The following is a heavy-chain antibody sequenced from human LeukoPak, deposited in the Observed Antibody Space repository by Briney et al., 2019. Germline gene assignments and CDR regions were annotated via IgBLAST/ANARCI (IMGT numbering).Heavy chain of an antibody. CDR1: GGSISSSSYY. Sequence: PSETLSLTCTVSGGSISSSSYYWGWIRQPPGKGLEWIGSIYYSGSTYYNPSLKSRVTISVDTSKNQFSLKLSSVTAADTAVYYCARAAWGRRTDYWGQGTLVTVSS. J-gene: IGHJ4*02. CDR2: IYYSGST. D-gene: IGHD7-27*01. V-gene: IGHV4-39*07. CDR3: ARAAWGRRTDY.